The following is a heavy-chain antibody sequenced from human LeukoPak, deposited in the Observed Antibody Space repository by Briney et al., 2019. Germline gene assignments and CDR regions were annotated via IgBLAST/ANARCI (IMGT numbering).Heavy chain of an antibody. V-gene: IGHV4-30-4*01. D-gene: IGHD2-21*02. CDR2: IYYSGST. Sequence: SQTLSLTCTVSGGSISSGDYYWSWIRQPPGKGLEWIGYIYYSGSTYYNPSLKSRVTISVDTSKNQFSLKLSSVTAADTAVYYCARSPLIVVVTAIPNWYFDLWGRGTLVTVSS. CDR3: ARSPLIVVVTAIPNWYFDL. CDR1: GGSISSGDYY. J-gene: IGHJ2*01.